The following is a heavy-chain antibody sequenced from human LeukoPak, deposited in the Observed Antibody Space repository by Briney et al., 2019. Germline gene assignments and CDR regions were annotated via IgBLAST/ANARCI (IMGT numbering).Heavy chain of an antibody. CDR1: GGSISGYY. CDR3: ARDRSSSYTRDWFDP. D-gene: IGHD6-13*01. CDR2: IYNSESI. J-gene: IGHJ5*02. V-gene: IGHV4-4*07. Sequence: SETLSLTCTVSGGSISGYYWSWIRQPAGKGLEWIGRIYNSESINYNPSLKSRVTMSIDTSKNQFSLKLNSVTAADTAVYYCARDRSSSYTRDWFDPWGQGVLVIVSS.